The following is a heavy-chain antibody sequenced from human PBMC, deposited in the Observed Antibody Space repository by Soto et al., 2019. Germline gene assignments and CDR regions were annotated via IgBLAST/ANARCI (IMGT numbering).Heavy chain of an antibody. CDR1: GGTFSSYA. CDR2: IIPIFGTA. V-gene: IGHV1-69*13. CDR3: ASHYYDSSGYSRLDY. J-gene: IGHJ4*01. Sequence: GASVKVSCKASGGTFSSYAISWVRQAPGQGLEWMGGIIPIFGTANYAQKFQGRVTITAYESTSTAYMELSSLRSEDTAVYYCASHYYDSSGYSRLDYWGHGTLVTVSS. D-gene: IGHD3-22*01.